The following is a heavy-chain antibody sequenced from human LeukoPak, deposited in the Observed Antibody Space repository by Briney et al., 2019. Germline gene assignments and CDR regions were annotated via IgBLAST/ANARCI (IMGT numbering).Heavy chain of an antibody. CDR3: AREIVSAVAGNFDC. CDR2: IASSDNTR. Sequence: GGSLRLSCAAFGFTFSSYWMSWVRQAPGKGLEWVSYIASSDNTRTYADSVRGRFTISRDNAKNSLYLEMNSLRAEDTAVYYCAREIVSAVAGNFDCWGQGTLVTVSS. J-gene: IGHJ4*02. V-gene: IGHV3-48*04. CDR1: GFTFSSYW. D-gene: IGHD6-19*01.